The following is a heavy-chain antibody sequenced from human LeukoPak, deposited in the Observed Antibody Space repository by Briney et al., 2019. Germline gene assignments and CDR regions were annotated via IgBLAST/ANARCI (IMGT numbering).Heavy chain of an antibody. J-gene: IGHJ4*02. D-gene: IGHD3-16*02. CDR1: GYTFTGYY. CDR2: IHPSTGNP. CDR3: ARAYQRLGELSLPDY. V-gene: IGHV7-4-1*02. Sequence: ASVKVSCKASGYTFTGYYMHWVRQAPGQGLEWMGWIHPSTGNPTYAQGFTGRFVFSLDTSVSTTYLQISSLKAEDSAVYYCARAYQRLGELSLPDYWGQGTLVTVSS.